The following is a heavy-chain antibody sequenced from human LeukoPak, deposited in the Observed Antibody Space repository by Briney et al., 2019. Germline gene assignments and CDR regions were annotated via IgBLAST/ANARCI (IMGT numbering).Heavy chain of an antibody. V-gene: IGHV4-38-2*01. CDR3: ARDGGGRTGYAAGDFDF. Sequence: SETLSLTCAVSSYSISSGYYWDWIRQPPGKGLEWIGTIFYSGRAYYNPSLKSRVTMSVDTSKNHFSLKLTSVTDADTAVYFWARDGGGRTGYAAGDFDFWGQGTLVTVSS. CDR2: IFYSGRA. D-gene: IGHD5-12*01. CDR1: SYSISSGYY. J-gene: IGHJ4*02.